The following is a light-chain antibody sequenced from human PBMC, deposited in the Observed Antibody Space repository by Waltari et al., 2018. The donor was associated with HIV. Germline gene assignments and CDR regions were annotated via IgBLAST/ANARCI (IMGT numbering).Light chain of an antibody. V-gene: IGKV3-15*01. CDR2: GAS. CDR3: QEYNNWPWT. Sequence: EIVRTQSPATLSVSPGDRVTLSCRASESVSSNLAWYQQKPGQAPRLVFYGASSRATGIPDRFSGSGSGTEFTLTISSLQSEDFAVYYCQEYNNWPWTFGQGTKVEIK. J-gene: IGKJ1*01. CDR1: ESVSSN.